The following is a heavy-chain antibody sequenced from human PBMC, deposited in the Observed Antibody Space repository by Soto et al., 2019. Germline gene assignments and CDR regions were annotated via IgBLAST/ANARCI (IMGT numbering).Heavy chain of an antibody. Sequence: HPGGSLRLSCAASGFTFSSYAMSWVRQAPGKGLEWVSAISGSGGSTYYADSVKGRFTISRDNSKNTLYLQMNSLRAEDTAVYYCAKGIKFGELSYYIDYWGQGPLVTGPS. CDR1: GFTFSSYA. CDR2: ISGSGGST. V-gene: IGHV3-23*01. D-gene: IGHD3-10*01. J-gene: IGHJ4*02. CDR3: AKGIKFGELSYYIDY.